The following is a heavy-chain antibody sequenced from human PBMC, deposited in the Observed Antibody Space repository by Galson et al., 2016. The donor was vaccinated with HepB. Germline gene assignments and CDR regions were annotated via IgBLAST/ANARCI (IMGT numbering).Heavy chain of an antibody. Sequence: SCKASGYTFTSYRMHWVRQAPGQGLEWMGIINPSGGSTTYAQKFQGRVTMTRDTSTSTVYMELSSLRSEDTAVYFCARGGYSSGSSWGQGTLVTVSS. CDR3: ARGGYSSGSS. CDR1: GYTFTSYR. V-gene: IGHV1-46*01. J-gene: IGHJ5*02. D-gene: IGHD5-18*01. CDR2: INPSGGST.